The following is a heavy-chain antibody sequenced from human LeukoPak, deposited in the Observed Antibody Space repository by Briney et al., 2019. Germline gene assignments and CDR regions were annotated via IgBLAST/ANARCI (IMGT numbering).Heavy chain of an antibody. CDR1: RFSLSNYW. CDR2: INTDGDNI. Sequence: GGSLRLSCVASRFSLSNYWMHWARQPPGKGLMWVSRINTDGDNIQYADSVKGRFIISRDNAKNTLYLQMNSLRAEDTAVYYCFQSSGRYRVDDAFDIWGQGTTVTVSS. J-gene: IGHJ3*02. D-gene: IGHD1-26*01. CDR3: FQSSGRYRVDDAFDI. V-gene: IGHV3-74*01.